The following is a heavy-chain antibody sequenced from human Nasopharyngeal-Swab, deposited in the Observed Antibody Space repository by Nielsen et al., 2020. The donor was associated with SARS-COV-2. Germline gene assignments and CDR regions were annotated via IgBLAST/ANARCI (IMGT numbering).Heavy chain of an antibody. J-gene: IGHJ6*03. V-gene: IGHV7-4-1*01. CDR3: AREGTPWIQLFGVTYYYYYMDV. CDR1: GYTFTSYA. Sequence: ASVKVSCKASGYTFTSYAMNWVRQAPGQGLEWMGWINTNTGNPTYAQGFTGRFVFSLDTSVSTAYLQIGSLKAEDTAVYYCAREGTPWIQLFGVTYYYYYMDVWGKGTTVTVSS. CDR2: INTNTGNP. D-gene: IGHD5-18*01.